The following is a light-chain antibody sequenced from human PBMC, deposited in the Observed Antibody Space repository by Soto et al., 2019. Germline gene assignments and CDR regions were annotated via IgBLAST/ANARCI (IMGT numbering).Light chain of an antibody. V-gene: IGKV3-20*01. CDR2: GAS. CDR3: QHYGSSPFT. CDR1: QSVSNN. J-gene: IGKJ3*01. Sequence: EIGMTQSPATLSVSPGERATLSCRASQSVSNNLAWYQQKPGQAPRLLIYGASIRATGIPDRFSGSGSGTDLTLTISRVEPEDFAVYYCQHYGSSPFTFGPGTKVDIK.